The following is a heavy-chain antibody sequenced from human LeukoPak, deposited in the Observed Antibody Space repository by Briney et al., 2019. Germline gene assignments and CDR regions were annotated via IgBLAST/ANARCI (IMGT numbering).Heavy chain of an antibody. CDR3: ARELSSWYDY. CDR1: GFSFSSYA. V-gene: IGHV3-7*01. Sequence: GGSLRLSCAASGFSFSSYAMHWVRQAPGKGLEWVANIKQDGSEKYYVDSVKGRFTLSRDNAKNSLYLQMNSLRAEDTAVYYCARELSSWYDYWGQGTLVTVSS. D-gene: IGHD6-13*01. CDR2: IKQDGSEK. J-gene: IGHJ4*02.